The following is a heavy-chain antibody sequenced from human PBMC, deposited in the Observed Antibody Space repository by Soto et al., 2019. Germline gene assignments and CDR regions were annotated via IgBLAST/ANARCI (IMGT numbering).Heavy chain of an antibody. J-gene: IGHJ4*01. CDR3: ARASGYSYGYDDFFDN. CDR2: FHFSGST. V-gene: IGHV4-59*01. D-gene: IGHD5-18*01. CDR1: GGSINGYY. Sequence: ETLSLTCTVSGGSINGYYWTWLRQSPTNGLEWIGYFHFSGSTKYNPSLESRLTISADTSKNQISLTLSSVTAADTAVYYCARASGYSYGYDDFFDNWGQGTLVTVSS.